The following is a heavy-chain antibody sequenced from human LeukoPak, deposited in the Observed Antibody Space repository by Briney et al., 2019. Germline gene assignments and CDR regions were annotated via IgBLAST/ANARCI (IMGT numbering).Heavy chain of an antibody. J-gene: IGHJ3*02. CDR3: ARHNSHFGQYAFDI. CDR1: GFTFSSYD. V-gene: IGHV3-13*01. CDR2: IGTAGDT. D-gene: IGHD3-10*01. Sequence: GGSLRLSCAASGFTFSSYDMHWVRQATGKGLERVSAIGTAGDTYYPGSVKGRFTISRENAKNSLYLQMNSLRAGDTAVYYCARHNSHFGQYAFDIWGQGTMVTVSS.